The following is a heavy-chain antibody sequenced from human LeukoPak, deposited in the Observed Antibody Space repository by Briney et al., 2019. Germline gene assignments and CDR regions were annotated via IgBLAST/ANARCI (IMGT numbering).Heavy chain of an antibody. V-gene: IGHV3-7*01. CDR2: IKQDGSEK. D-gene: IGHD4-17*01. Sequence: PGGSLRLSCIASGFTFSSYWMSWVRQAPGKGLEWVANIKQDGSEKYYADSVKGRFTISRDDAKNSLYLQMNSLRAEDTAVYYCARGLPFDTVTSLLNYYYYYMDVWGKGTTVTVSS. CDR1: GFTFSSYW. J-gene: IGHJ6*03. CDR3: ARGLPFDTVTSLLNYYYYYMDV.